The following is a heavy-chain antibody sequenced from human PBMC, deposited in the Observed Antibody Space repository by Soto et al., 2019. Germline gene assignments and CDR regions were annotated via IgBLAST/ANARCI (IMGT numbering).Heavy chain of an antibody. D-gene: IGHD6-19*01. Sequence: QVQLVESGGGVVQPGRSLRLSCAASGLTFSSHAIHWVRQAPGKGLEWVAVISYDGNNKYYADSVKGRFTISRDNSKNTLYLQMNSLRVEDTALYYCTRDRVVAGIGEVDYWGQGTLVTVSS. CDR1: GLTFSSHA. J-gene: IGHJ4*02. CDR3: TRDRVVAGIGEVDY. CDR2: ISYDGNNK. V-gene: IGHV3-30-3*01.